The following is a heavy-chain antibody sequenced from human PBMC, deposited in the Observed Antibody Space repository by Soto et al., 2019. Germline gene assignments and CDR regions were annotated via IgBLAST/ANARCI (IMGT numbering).Heavy chain of an antibody. D-gene: IGHD7-27*01. CDR2: VFHTGNT. J-gene: IGHJ4*02. CDR1: GDSISSSVW. V-gene: IGHV4-4*02. CDR3: ARKAWVRFDY. Sequence: SETLSLTCAVSGDSISSSVWWTWVRQPPGKGLEWIGEVFHTGNTYYNPSLKSRLTMSVDKSRNEFSLKLTSVTAADTAIYYCARKAWVRFDYWGQVALVT.